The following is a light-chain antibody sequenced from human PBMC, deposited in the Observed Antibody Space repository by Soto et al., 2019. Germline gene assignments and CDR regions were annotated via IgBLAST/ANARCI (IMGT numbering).Light chain of an antibody. CDR3: QQYNSYSRT. Sequence: IQMTQSPSSLSASVGDRVTISCRASQGIINDLAWYQQKPGKAPKLLIYAASSLQSGVPSRFSGSGSGTEFTLTISSLQPDDFATYYCQQYNSYSRTFGQGTKVDIK. J-gene: IGKJ1*01. CDR2: AAS. CDR1: QGIIND. V-gene: IGKV1-17*01.